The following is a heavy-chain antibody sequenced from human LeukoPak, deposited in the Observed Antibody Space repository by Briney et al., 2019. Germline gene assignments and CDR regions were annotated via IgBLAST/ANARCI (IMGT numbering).Heavy chain of an antibody. CDR3: ARDWGYSYVIDY. V-gene: IGHV1-2*02. J-gene: IGHJ4*02. Sequence: ASVKVSSKASGYTFTGYYMHWVRQAPGQGLEWMGWINPNSGGTNYAQKFQGRVTMTRDTSISTAYMELSRLRSDDTAVYYCARDWGYSYVIDYWGQGTLVTVSS. CDR1: GYTFTGYY. D-gene: IGHD5-18*01. CDR2: INPNSGGT.